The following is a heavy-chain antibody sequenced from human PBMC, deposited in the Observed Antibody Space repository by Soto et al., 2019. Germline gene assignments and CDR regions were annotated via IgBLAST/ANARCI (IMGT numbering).Heavy chain of an antibody. CDR3: ARVVAATLYWFDP. J-gene: IGHJ5*02. V-gene: IGHV3-21*01. D-gene: IGHD2-15*01. CDR1: GFTFSSYS. CDR2: ISSSSSYI. Sequence: GGSLRLSCAASGFTFSSYSMNWVRQAPGKGLEWVSSISSSSSYIYYADSVKGRFTISRDNAKNSLYLQMNSLRAEDTAVYYCARVVAATLYWFDPWGQGTLVTVS.